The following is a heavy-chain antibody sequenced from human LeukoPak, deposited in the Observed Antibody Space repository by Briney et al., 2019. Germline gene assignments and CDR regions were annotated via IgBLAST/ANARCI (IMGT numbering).Heavy chain of an antibody. CDR2: SRNKANSYTT. CDR1: GFTFSDHY. D-gene: IGHD2-21*02. V-gene: IGHV3-72*01. J-gene: IGHJ3*01. CDR3: ARAGLVVVTAKKSDAFDV. Sequence: GGSLRLSCAASGFTFSDHYMDWVRRAPGEGLEWVGRSRNKANSYTTEYAASVKGRFTISRDVSKDPLYLQMNSLKTEDTAVYYCARAGLVVVTAKKSDAFDVWGQGTMVTVSS.